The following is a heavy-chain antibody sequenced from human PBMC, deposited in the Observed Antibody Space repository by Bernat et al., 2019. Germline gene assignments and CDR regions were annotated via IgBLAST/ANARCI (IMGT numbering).Heavy chain of an antibody. CDR2: ISYGGSNK. CDR3: AVLWFGELTHKYYYYGMDV. D-gene: IGHD3-10*01. CDR1: GFTFSSYG. V-gene: IGHV3-30*03. J-gene: IGHJ6*02. Sequence: QVQLVESGGGVVQPGRSLRLSCAASGFTFSSYGMHWVRQAPGKGLEGVAVISYGGSNKYYADSVKGRFTISRDNSKNTLYLQMNSLRAEDTAVYYCAVLWFGELTHKYYYYGMDVWGQGTTVTVSS.